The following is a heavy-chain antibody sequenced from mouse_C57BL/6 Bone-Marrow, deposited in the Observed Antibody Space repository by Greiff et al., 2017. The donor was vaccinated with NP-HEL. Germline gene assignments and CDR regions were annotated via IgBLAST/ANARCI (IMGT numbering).Heavy chain of an antibody. Sequence: QVQLQQSGAELARPGASVKLSCKASGYTFTSYGISWVKQRTGQGLEWIGEIYPRSGNPYYNEKFKGKATLTADKSSSTAYMELRSLTSEDSAVYFCARPYYGSSYEGDWYFDVWGTGTTVTVSS. CDR2: IYPRSGNP. CDR1: GYTFTSYG. J-gene: IGHJ1*03. V-gene: IGHV1-81*01. CDR3: ARPYYGSSYEGDWYFDV. D-gene: IGHD1-1*01.